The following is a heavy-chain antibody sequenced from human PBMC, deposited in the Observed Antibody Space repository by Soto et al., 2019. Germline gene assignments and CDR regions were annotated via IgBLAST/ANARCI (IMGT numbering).Heavy chain of an antibody. CDR1: RYIFTAYF. CDR2: INPNNGAT. J-gene: IGHJ5*02. Sequence: QVQLVQSGAEVKKPGASVKVSCKAPRYIFTAYFMHWVRQAPGQGLEWMGWINPNNGATHYGLSVQGRVTMTRDTSISTAYMELSSLRSDDTAVYYCASHDPGARFDPWGQGTLVSVSS. V-gene: IGHV1-2*02. CDR3: ASHDPGARFDP. D-gene: IGHD1-1*01.